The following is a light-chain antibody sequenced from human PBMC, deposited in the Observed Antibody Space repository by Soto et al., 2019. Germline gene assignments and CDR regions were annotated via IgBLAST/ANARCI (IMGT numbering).Light chain of an antibody. CDR3: QQYKSYWT. CDR2: EAS. Sequence: DIQMTQSPSTLSASLGDRVTITCRASQSIGSWLAWYQQKPGKAPKLLIYEASALKSGVPSRFSGSGSGTEFTLTISSLQPDDFATYYCQQYKSYWTFGQGTKVEIK. V-gene: IGKV1-5*03. J-gene: IGKJ1*01. CDR1: QSIGSW.